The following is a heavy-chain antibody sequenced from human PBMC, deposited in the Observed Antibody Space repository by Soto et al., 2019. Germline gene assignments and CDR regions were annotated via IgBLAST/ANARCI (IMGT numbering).Heavy chain of an antibody. CDR1: GGSISSNY. D-gene: IGHD4-4*01. J-gene: IGHJ5*02. CDR3: ARHRSGSPVNGFDP. CDR2: IHYSGST. Sequence: QVQLLESGPGLVKPSETLSPTCTVSGGSISSNYWSWIRQPPGTGLEWIGYIHYSGSTNHKPSLKSRATLSIDTSKNPFSLKLTSVTAADTALYYCARHRSGSPVNGFDPWGQGTLVTVSS. V-gene: IGHV4-59*01.